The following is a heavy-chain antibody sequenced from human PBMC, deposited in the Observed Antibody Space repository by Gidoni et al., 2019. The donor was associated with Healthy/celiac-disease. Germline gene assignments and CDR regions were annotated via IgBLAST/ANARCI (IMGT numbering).Heavy chain of an antibody. CDR3: ARRGYCSGGSCYRPYYYYGMDV. V-gene: IGHV5-51*01. D-gene: IGHD2-15*01. CDR1: GYSFTSYW. CDR2: IYPGDSDT. Sequence: LKISCTGSGYSFTSYWIGWVRQMPGKGLEWMGIIYPGDSDTRYSPSFQGQVTISADKSISTAYLQWSSLKASDTAMYYCARRGYCSGGSCYRPYYYYGMDVWGQGTTVTVSS. J-gene: IGHJ6*02.